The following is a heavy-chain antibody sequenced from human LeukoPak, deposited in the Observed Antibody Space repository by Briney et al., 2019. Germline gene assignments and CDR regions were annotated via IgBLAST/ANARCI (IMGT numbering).Heavy chain of an antibody. D-gene: IGHD3-22*01. Sequence: SGGSLRLSCAASGFSFTIYAMTWVRQAPGKGLEWVSVISATADRTYYADSVKGRFTISRDNSKNTLYLQVNSLSAEDTAVYYCARVDLYYDSSGYSQAANDYWGQGTLVIVSS. CDR3: ARVDLYYDSSGYSQAANDY. V-gene: IGHV3-23*01. CDR2: ISATADRT. J-gene: IGHJ4*02. CDR1: GFSFTIYA.